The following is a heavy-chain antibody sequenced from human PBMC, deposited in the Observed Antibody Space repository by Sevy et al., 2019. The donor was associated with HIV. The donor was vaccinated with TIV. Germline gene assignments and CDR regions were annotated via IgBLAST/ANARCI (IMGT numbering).Heavy chain of an antibody. CDR2: IDSSTAK. Sequence: GGCLRLSCAASGFTFSNFNMQWVRQAPGKGLEGISSIDSSTAKHYVGSVKGRCTITRDNAKKSVFLQMNSLRAEDTAAYYCAREDCSSGGCLGFDYWGQGTLVAVSS. V-gene: IGHV3-48*01. CDR1: GFTFSNFN. CDR3: AREDCSSGGCLGFDY. J-gene: IGHJ4*02. D-gene: IGHD2-15*01.